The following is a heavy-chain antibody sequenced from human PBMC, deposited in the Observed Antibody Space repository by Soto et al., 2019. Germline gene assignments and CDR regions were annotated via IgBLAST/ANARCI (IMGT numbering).Heavy chain of an antibody. CDR1: GGTFSSYA. CDR2: IIPIFGTA. D-gene: IGHD2-15*01. V-gene: IGHV1-69*13. CDR3: ARDPRYCSGGSCYPEGAT. Sequence: SVKVSCKASGGTFSSYAISWVRQAPGQGLEWMGGIIPIFGTANYAQKFQGRVTITADESTSTAYMELSSLRSEDTAVYYCARDPRYCSGGSCYPEGATWGRGTLVTVSS. J-gene: IGHJ5*02.